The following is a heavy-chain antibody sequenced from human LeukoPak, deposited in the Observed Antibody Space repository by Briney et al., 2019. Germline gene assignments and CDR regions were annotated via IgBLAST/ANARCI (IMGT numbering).Heavy chain of an antibody. Sequence: SGGSLRLSWAASGFTFSNYGVHWVRQTPGKGLEWVAVISYDESDKYYVDSVKGRFTISRDNSKNTLYLQMNSLRAEDTALYYCVKRVYTSVSFDCWGQGTLVTVSS. CDR2: ISYDESDK. CDR3: VKRVYTSVSFDC. J-gene: IGHJ4*02. CDR1: GFTFSNYG. V-gene: IGHV3-30*18. D-gene: IGHD6-19*01.